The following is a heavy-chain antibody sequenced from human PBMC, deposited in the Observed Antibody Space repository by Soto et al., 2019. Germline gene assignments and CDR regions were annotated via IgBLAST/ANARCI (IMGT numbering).Heavy chain of an antibody. CDR1: GGSFSAYY. CDR2: IIHSEST. Sequence: SETLSLTFAVYGGSFSAYYWRWVRQPPGKGLEWIGEIIHSESTKYNPSLKSRVTISVDTSKNQFSLKLSSVTAADTAVYYCARQRPTDGRWEFANYYGMDVWGQGTPVTVSS. J-gene: IGHJ6*02. D-gene: IGHD1-26*01. CDR3: ARQRPTDGRWEFANYYGMDV. V-gene: IGHV4-34*12.